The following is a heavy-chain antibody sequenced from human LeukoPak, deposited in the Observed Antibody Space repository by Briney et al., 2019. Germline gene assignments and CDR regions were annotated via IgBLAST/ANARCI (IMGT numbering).Heavy chain of an antibody. J-gene: IGHJ5*02. CDR3: ARTAGGWGRGGDNWFDP. Sequence: GASVKVSCKASGYTFTGSYMHWVRQAPGQGLEWVGWINLNNGGTNHAQKFQGRVTMTSDTSISTAYMELSSLRFDDTAVYYCARTAGGWGRGGDNWFDPWGQGTLVTVSS. V-gene: IGHV1-2*02. D-gene: IGHD3-10*01. CDR1: GYTFTGSY. CDR2: INLNNGGT.